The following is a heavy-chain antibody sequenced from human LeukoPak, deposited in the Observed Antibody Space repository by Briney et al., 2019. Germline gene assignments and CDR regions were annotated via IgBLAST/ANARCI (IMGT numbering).Heavy chain of an antibody. CDR2: IYSGGST. V-gene: IGHV3-53*05. D-gene: IGHD5-18*01. CDR3: AKDGGYSYGRRGFGY. J-gene: IGHJ4*02. Sequence: GGSLRLSCAASGFTVSSNYMSWVRQAPGKGLEWVSVIYSGGSTYYADSVKGRFTISRDNAKNSLYLQMNSLRAEDTALYYCAKDGGYSYGRRGFGYWGQGTLVTVSS. CDR1: GFTVSSNY.